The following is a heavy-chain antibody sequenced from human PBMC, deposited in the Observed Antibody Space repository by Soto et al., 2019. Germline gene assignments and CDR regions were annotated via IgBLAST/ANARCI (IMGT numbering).Heavy chain of an antibody. CDR3: ARTNEYSSSRGAFDI. D-gene: IGHD6-6*01. CDR1: GYTFTSYA. CDR2: INAGNGNT. J-gene: IGHJ3*02. V-gene: IGHV1-3*01. Sequence: ASVRVSCTASGYTFTSYAMHWVRRPPGQRLEWMGWINAGNGNTKYSQKFQGRVTITRDTSASTAYMELSSLRSEDTAVYYCARTNEYSSSRGAFDIWGQGTMVTVSS.